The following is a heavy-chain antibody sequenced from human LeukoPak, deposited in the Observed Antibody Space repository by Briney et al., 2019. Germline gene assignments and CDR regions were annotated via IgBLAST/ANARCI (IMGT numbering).Heavy chain of an antibody. CDR3: ARSSIIAAAGPYYFDY. Sequence: ASVKVSCKASGGTFISYAISWVRQAPGQGLEWMGGIIPIFGTANYAQKFQGRVTITADKSTTTAYMELSSLRSEDTAVYYCARSSIIAAAGPYYFDYWGQGTLVTVSS. CDR1: GGTFISYA. J-gene: IGHJ4*02. D-gene: IGHD6-13*01. CDR2: IIPIFGTA. V-gene: IGHV1-69*06.